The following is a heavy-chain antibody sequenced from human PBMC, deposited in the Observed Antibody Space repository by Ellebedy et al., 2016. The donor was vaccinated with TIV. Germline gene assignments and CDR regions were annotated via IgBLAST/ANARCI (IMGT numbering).Heavy chain of an antibody. J-gene: IGHJ4*02. V-gene: IGHV3-48*02. CDR1: GFTFSSYS. CDR3: ARDRGGYTYGNFDY. Sequence: GGPLRLSXAASGFTFSSYSMNWVRQAPGKGLEWVSYISSSSSTIHYADSVKGRFTISRDNAKNSLYLQMNSLRDEDTAVYYCARDRGGYTYGNFDYWGQGTLVTVSS. D-gene: IGHD5-18*01. CDR2: ISSSSSTI.